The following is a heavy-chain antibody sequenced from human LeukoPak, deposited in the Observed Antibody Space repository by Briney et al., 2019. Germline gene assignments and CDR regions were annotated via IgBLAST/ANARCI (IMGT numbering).Heavy chain of an antibody. Sequence: GASVKVSCKASGYTFTGYYMHWVRQAPGQGLEWMGRINPNSGGTNYAQKFQGRVTLTRDTSISTVYMELTTLTSDDTALYYCAVAPGDYWGQGTLVSVSA. CDR3: AVAPGDY. V-gene: IGHV1-2*06. D-gene: IGHD2-21*01. CDR1: GYTFTGYY. J-gene: IGHJ4*02. CDR2: INPNSGGT.